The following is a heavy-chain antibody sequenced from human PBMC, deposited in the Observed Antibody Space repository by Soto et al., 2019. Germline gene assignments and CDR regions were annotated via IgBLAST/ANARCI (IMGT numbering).Heavy chain of an antibody. CDR2: IWYDGSNK. J-gene: IGHJ1*01. V-gene: IGHV3-33*01. CDR3: ASSIN. Sequence: GGSLRLSCAASGFPFSSYGMHWVRQAPGKGLGWVAVIWYDGSNKDYADSVKGRFTISXXXXKXTXFXQKNNLRVDDTAVYYCASSINWGQGTLVTVSS. CDR1: GFPFSSYG.